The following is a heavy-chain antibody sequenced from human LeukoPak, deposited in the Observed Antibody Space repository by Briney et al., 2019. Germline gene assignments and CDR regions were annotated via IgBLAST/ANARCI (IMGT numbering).Heavy chain of an antibody. Sequence: GGSLRLSCAASGFTFRSYSMNWVRQAPGKGLEWVSYISSSRSTIYYADSVKGRFTISRDNAKNSLYLQMNSLRAEDTAVYYCARCGVWSGYLAVPWESYGMDVWGQGTTVTVSS. D-gene: IGHD3-3*01. V-gene: IGHV3-48*01. J-gene: IGHJ6*02. CDR2: ISSSRSTI. CDR1: GFTFRSYS. CDR3: ARCGVWSGYLAVPWESYGMDV.